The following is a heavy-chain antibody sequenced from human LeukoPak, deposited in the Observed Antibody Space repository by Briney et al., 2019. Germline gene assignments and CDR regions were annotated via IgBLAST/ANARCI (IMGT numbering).Heavy chain of an antibody. CDR2: IYYSGST. J-gene: IGHJ4*02. D-gene: IGHD3-9*01. CDR1: GGSISSGGYY. Sequence: SETLSFTCTVSGGSISSGGYYWSWIRQHPGKGLEWIGYIYYSGSTYYNPSLKSRVTISVDTSKNQFSLKLSSVTAADTAVYYCARSGALRYFDQLRGGYYFDYWGQGTLVTVSS. V-gene: IGHV4-31*03. CDR3: ARSGALRYFDQLRGGYYFDY.